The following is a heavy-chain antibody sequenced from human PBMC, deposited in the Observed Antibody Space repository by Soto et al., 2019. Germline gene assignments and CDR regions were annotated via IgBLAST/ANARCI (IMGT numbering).Heavy chain of an antibody. V-gene: IGHV1-18*01. CDR3: ARRYGASFDY. CDR1: GYTFASYG. CDR2: INVDTGGT. J-gene: IGHJ4*02. Sequence: VASVKVSCKASGYTFASYGSRWVRQAPGQGLEWMGWINVDTGGTDYKQNFQGRVTMTRDTSKSTAYMELSSLKSDDTAVYYCARRYGASFDYWGQGTLLTVSS. D-gene: IGHD4-17*01.